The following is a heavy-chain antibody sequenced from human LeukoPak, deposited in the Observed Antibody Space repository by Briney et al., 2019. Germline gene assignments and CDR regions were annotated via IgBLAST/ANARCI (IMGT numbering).Heavy chain of an antibody. CDR3: AKQGGGATGFDY. Sequence: GGSLSLSCAASGFTFDDYTMHWVRQAPGKGLEWVSLISWDGGSTYYADSVKGRFTISRDNSKNSLYLQMNSLRTEDTALYYCAKQGGGATGFDYWGQGTLVTVSS. CDR1: GFTFDDYT. V-gene: IGHV3-43*01. D-gene: IGHD3-16*01. J-gene: IGHJ4*02. CDR2: ISWDGGST.